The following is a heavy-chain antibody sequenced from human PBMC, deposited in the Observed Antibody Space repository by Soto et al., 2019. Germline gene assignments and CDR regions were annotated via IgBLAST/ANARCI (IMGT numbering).Heavy chain of an antibody. Sequence: PGGLLRLSCAASGFTFSDHYMAWVRQAPGKGLEWIGRTRNKGNTYTTEYAASVRGRFTISRDDSKNSLYLQMNSLNTEDTAVYYCVRDGXGCGSGRCSSYYYDYWGQGTLVTVSS. CDR2: TRNKGNTYTT. CDR1: GFTFSDHY. V-gene: IGHV3-72*01. D-gene: IGHD2-2*01. J-gene: IGHJ4*02. CDR3: VRDGXGCGSGRCSSYYYDY.